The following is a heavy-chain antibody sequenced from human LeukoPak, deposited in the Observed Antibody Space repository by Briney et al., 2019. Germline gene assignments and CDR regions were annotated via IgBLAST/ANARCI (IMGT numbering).Heavy chain of an antibody. V-gene: IGHV4-4*07. CDR2: IYTDGST. CDR3: ARGRYRSSGRAYYYYGMDV. CDR1: GGSISTSY. D-gene: IGHD6-19*01. J-gene: IGHJ6*02. Sequence: SETLSLTCTVSGGSISTSYWSWIRQPAGKGLEWIGRIYTDGSTNYNSSLKSRVTISVDTSKNQFSLKLSSVTAADTAVYYCARGRYRSSGRAYYYYGMDVWGQGTTVTVSS.